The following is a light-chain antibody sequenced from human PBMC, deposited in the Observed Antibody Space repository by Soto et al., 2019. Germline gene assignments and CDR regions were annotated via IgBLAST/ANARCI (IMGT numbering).Light chain of an antibody. V-gene: IGLV2-8*01. CDR2: EVI. CDR3: SSNVVGTNLKI. CDR1: YSDVGGSNY. J-gene: IGLJ2*01. Sequence: QSALTQPPSASGSPGQSVTISCTGTYSDVGGSNYVSWYQQHPGKAPKLVIYEVIQRPSGVPDRFSGSRSGNTASLTVSRLQDADEADYYCSSNVVGTNLKIFGGGTKLTVL.